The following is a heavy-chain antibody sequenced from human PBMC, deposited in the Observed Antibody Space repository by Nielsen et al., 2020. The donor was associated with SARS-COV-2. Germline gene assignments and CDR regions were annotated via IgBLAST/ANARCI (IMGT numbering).Heavy chain of an antibody. J-gene: IGHJ4*02. Sequence: GGSLRLSCAASGFPVSNKYMSWVRQAPGKGLEWVSHISGSGGGTIYADSVKGRFTISRDSFKNTLYLQMNSLRAEDTAVYYCATPSSGKNYFDYWGQGTLVTVSS. CDR2: ISGSGGGT. CDR1: GFPVSNKY. D-gene: IGHD1-26*01. V-gene: IGHV3-23*01. CDR3: ATPSSGKNYFDY.